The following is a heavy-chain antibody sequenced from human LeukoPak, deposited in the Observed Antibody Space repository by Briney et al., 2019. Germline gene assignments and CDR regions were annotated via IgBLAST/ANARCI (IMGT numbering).Heavy chain of an antibody. J-gene: IGHJ3*02. Sequence: SETLSLTCTVSGGSISSGDYYWSWIRQPPGKGLEWIGYIYYSGSTYYSPSLKSRVTISVDTSKNQFSLKLSSVTAADTAVYYCVVYGQGAFDIWGQGTMVTVSS. D-gene: IGHD2/OR15-2a*01. CDR3: VVYGQGAFDI. V-gene: IGHV4-30-4*01. CDR2: IYYSGST. CDR1: GGSISSGDYY.